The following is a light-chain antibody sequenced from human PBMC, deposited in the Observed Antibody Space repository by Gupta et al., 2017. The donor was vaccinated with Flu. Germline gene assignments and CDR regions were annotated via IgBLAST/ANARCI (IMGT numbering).Light chain of an antibody. J-gene: IGKJ1*01. CDR1: QSLVYSDGNTY. V-gene: IGKV2-30*01. CDR2: QVS. Sequence: ISCRSSQSLVYSDGNTYLHLFQQRPGQSPRRLIYQVSHRESGVPDRFSGSGSGTDFTLKISRVEAEDVGVYYCMQGSRWPWAFGQGTKVEIK. CDR3: MQGSRWPWA.